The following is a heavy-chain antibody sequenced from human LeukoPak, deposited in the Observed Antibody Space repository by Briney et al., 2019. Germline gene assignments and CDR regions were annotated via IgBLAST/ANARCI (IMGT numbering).Heavy chain of an antibody. J-gene: IGHJ5*02. CDR1: GRSNSSGGYS. CDR3: GRGGGYCSGGSCFGSPFDP. CDR2: IYHSGST. V-gene: IGHV4-30-2*01. D-gene: IGHD2-15*01. Sequence: SQTLSLTCAVSGRSNSSGGYSGSWIRQPPGKGLEWIEYIYHSGSTYYHPSLRSRVTISVDRSKNQFSLKVSSVTAADTAVYYCGRGGGYCSGGSCFGSPFDPWGQGTLVTVSS.